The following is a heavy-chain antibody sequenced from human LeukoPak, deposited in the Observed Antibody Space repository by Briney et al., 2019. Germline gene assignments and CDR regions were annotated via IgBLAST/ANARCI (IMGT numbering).Heavy chain of an antibody. CDR1: GFTFSSYG. Sequence: QSGGSLRLSCAASGFTFSSYGMSWVRQAPGKGLEWVSAISGSGGSTYYADSVKGRFTISRDNSKNTLYLQMNSLRAEDTAVYYCAKNYCSGGSCSNIDYWGQGTLVTVSS. D-gene: IGHD2-15*01. J-gene: IGHJ4*02. CDR2: ISGSGGST. V-gene: IGHV3-23*01. CDR3: AKNYCSGGSCSNIDY.